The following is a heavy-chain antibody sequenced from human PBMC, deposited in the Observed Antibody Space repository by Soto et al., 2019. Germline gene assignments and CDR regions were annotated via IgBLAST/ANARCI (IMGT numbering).Heavy chain of an antibody. V-gene: IGHV3-33*01. CDR1: GFTFSSYG. J-gene: IGHJ4*02. D-gene: IGHD6-6*01. Sequence: SLRLSCAASGFTFSSYGMHWVRQAPGKGLEWVAVIWYDGSNKYYADSVKGRFTISRDNSKNTLYLQMNSLRAEDTAVYYCARDHSSSSTRDYWGQGTLVTVSS. CDR2: IWYDGSNK. CDR3: ARDHSSSSTRDY.